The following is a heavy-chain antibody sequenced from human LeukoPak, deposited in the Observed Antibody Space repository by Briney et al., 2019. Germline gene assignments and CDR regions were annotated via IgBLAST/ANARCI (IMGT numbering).Heavy chain of an antibody. J-gene: IGHJ4*02. CDR3: ARDYGHSGYDYLPYY. CDR1: GGTFSSYA. V-gene: IGHV1-69*04. D-gene: IGHD5-12*01. CDR2: IIPILGIA. Sequence: SVKVSCKASGGTFSSYAISWVRQAPGQGLEWMGRIIPILGIANYAQKFQGRVTITADKSTSTAYMELSSLRSEDTAVYYCARDYGHSGYDYLPYYWGQGTLVTVSS.